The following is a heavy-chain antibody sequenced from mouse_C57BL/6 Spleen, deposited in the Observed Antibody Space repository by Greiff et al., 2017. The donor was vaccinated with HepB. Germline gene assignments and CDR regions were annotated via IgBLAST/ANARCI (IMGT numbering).Heavy chain of an antibody. Sequence: VQLQQSGAELARPGASVKLSCKASGYTFTSYGISWVKQRTGQGLEWIGEIYPRSGNTYYNEKFKGKATLTADNSSSTAYMELRSLTSEDSAVYFCARGGDYDEDYAMDYWGQGTSVTVSS. CDR3: ARGGDYDEDYAMDY. J-gene: IGHJ4*01. V-gene: IGHV1-81*01. D-gene: IGHD2-4*01. CDR2: IYPRSGNT. CDR1: GYTFTSYG.